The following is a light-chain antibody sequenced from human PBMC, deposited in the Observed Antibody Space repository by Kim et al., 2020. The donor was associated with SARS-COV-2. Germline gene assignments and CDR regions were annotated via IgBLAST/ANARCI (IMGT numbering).Light chain of an antibody. J-gene: IGLJ3*02. CDR1: NIGSKR. CDR2: YDS. Sequence: APGKTAKITCGGNNIGSKRVHWYQQKPGQAPVLVIYYDSDRPSGIPERFSGSNSGNTATLTISRVEAGDEADYYCQVWDTSGDHPVFGGGTQLTVL. V-gene: IGLV3-21*04. CDR3: QVWDTSGDHPV.